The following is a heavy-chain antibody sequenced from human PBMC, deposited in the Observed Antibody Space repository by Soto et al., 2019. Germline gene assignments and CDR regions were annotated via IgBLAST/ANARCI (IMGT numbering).Heavy chain of an antibody. CDR2: IYYSGST. D-gene: IGHD3-3*01. J-gene: IGHJ4*02. CDR3: AMSGYWVLGFDY. CDR1: GCSISSSSYY. Sequence: SETLSLTCTVSGCSISSSSYYWGWIRQPPGKGLEWSGSIYYSGSTYYNPSLKSRVTISVDTSKNQFSLTPSSVISADTAVYYCAMSGYWVLGFDYWGQGTLVTVSS. V-gene: IGHV4-39*01.